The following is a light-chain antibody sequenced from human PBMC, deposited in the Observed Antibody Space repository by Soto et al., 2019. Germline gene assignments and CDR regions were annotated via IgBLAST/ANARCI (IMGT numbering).Light chain of an antibody. CDR2: DAS. V-gene: IGKV1-5*01. CDR1: QSISSW. CDR3: QKYDSAPLT. J-gene: IGKJ4*01. Sequence: DIQMTQSPSTLSASVGDRVTITCRASQSISSWLAWYQQKLGRAPRLLIYDASSLESGVPSRFSGSGYGTEFTLTISDLQPEDVATYYCQKYDSAPLTFGGGTKVDIK.